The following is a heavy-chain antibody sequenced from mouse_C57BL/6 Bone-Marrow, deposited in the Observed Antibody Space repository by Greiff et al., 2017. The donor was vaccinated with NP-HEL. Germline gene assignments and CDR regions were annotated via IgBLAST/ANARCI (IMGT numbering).Heavy chain of an antibody. Sequence: QVQLQQSGAELVRPGTSVQMSCKASGYTFTNYWIGWAKQRPGHGLEWIGDIYPGGCSPPYNEKFKGKATLTADKSSSTAYMQFSSLTSEDSAIYYCARLLGTGFAYWGQGTLVTVSA. CDR3: ARLLGTGFAY. D-gene: IGHD3-1*01. CDR1: GYTFTNYW. V-gene: IGHV1-63*01. CDR2: IYPGGCSP. J-gene: IGHJ3*01.